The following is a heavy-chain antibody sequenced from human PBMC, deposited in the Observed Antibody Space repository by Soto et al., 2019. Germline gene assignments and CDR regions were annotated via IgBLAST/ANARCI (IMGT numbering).Heavy chain of an antibody. D-gene: IGHD3-10*01. V-gene: IGHV1-3*01. CDR3: ARLRETIVRGVTPYHYGMDV. CDR2: INAGKGNT. CDR1: GYTFTSYA. Sequence: QVQLLQSGAEVKKPGASVKVSCKASGYTFTSYAMHWVRQAPGQRREWMGWINAGKGNTKYSQKFQGRVTITWDTAESTAYIELSSLRSEYTAVYYCARLRETIVRGVTPYHYGMDVWGQGTTVTVT. J-gene: IGHJ6*02.